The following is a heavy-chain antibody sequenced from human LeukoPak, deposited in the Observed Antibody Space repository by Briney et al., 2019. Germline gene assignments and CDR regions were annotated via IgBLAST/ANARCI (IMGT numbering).Heavy chain of an antibody. Sequence: ASVKVSCKASDNTFTSYGISWVRQAPGQGLEWMGWISAYNGNTTYAQKLQGRVTMTTDTSTSTAYMELRSLRSDDTAVYYCARARPVETAMVPGYYFDYWGQGTLVTVSS. V-gene: IGHV1-18*01. CDR3: ARARPVETAMVPGYYFDY. D-gene: IGHD5-18*01. CDR1: DNTFTSYG. CDR2: ISAYNGNT. J-gene: IGHJ4*02.